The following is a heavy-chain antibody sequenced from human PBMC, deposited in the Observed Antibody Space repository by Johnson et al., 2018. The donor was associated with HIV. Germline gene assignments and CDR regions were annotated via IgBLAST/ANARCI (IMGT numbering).Heavy chain of an antibody. CDR2: INWNGGST. D-gene: IGHD6-13*01. CDR1: GFTFDDYG. Sequence: VQLVESGGGVVRPGGSLRLSCAASGFTFDDYGMSWVRQAPGQGLEWVSGINWNGGSTGYADSVKGRFTISRDNAKNSLYLQMNSLRAEDTALYYCARDPSTAAADSKDAFDIWGQGTIVTVSS. V-gene: IGHV3-20*04. J-gene: IGHJ3*02. CDR3: ARDPSTAAADSKDAFDI.